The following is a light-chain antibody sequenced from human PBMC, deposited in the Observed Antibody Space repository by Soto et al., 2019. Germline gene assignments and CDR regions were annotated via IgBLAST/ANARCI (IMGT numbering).Light chain of an antibody. Sequence: QSALPQPASVSGSPGQSITISCTGTSSDVGSYNLVSWYQQHPGKVPKLMIYEVSKRPSGVSNRFSGSKSGNTASLTISGLQAEDEADYYCCSYAGSSTYVVFGGGTKLTVL. CDR3: CSYAGSSTYVV. CDR2: EVS. V-gene: IGLV2-23*02. CDR1: SSDVGSYNL. J-gene: IGLJ2*01.